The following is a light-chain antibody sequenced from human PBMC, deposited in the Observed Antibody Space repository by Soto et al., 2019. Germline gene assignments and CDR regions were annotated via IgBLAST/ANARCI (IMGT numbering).Light chain of an antibody. CDR2: TAS. CDR1: QSISFY. CDR3: QQSYNMPRT. J-gene: IGKJ1*01. Sequence: DIQMTQSPSSLSASVGDRVTISCRASQSISFYLNWYRQKPGKAPKLLIYTASNVQSGVPSRISGSGPGTDFTLTISSLQPEDFATYYCQQSYNMPRTFGQGTKV. V-gene: IGKV1-39*01.